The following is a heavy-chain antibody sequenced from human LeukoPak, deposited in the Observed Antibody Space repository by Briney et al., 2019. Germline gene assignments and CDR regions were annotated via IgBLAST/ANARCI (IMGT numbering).Heavy chain of an antibody. CDR1: GGSISSYY. V-gene: IGHV4-59*08. CDR3: AKYYYDSSGYYPHGMDV. CDR2: IYYSGST. Sequence: PSETLSLTCTVSGGSISSYYWSWIRQPPGKGLEWIGYIYYSGSTNYNPSLKSRVTISVDTSKSQFSLKLSSVTAADTAVYYCAKYYYDSSGYYPHGMDVWGQGTTVTVSS. J-gene: IGHJ6*02. D-gene: IGHD3-22*01.